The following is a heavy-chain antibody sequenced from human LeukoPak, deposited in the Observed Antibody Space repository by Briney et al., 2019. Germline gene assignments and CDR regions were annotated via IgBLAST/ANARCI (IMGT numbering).Heavy chain of an antibody. J-gene: IGHJ4*02. Sequence: GASVKVSCKASGYTFTRYYMHWVRQAPGQGLEWMGWINPNSGGTNYAQKSQGTVTMTRDTSISTAYLELSRLRSDDTAVYYCARDAPYCSSTSCYWTWGQGTLVTVFS. V-gene: IGHV1-2*02. CDR3: ARDAPYCSSTSCYWT. CDR1: GYTFTRYY. D-gene: IGHD2-2*01. CDR2: INPNSGGT.